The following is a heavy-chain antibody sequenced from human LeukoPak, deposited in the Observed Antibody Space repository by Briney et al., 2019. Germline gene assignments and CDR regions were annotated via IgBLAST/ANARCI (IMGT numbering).Heavy chain of an antibody. CDR2: ISAYNGNT. CDR1: GYTFTSYG. J-gene: IGHJ4*02. CDR3: ARNYDFWSGYTKPSPELDY. D-gene: IGHD3-3*01. Sequence: ASVKVSCKASGYTFTSYGIGWVRQAPGQGLEWMGWISAYNGNTNYAQKLQGRVTMTTDTSTSTAYMELRSLRSDDTAVYYCARNYDFWSGYTKPSPELDYWGQGTLVTVSS. V-gene: IGHV1-18*01.